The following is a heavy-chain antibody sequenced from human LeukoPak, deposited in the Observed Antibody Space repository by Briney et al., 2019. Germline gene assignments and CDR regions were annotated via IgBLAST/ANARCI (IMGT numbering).Heavy chain of an antibody. Sequence: PSETLSLTCTVSGGSISNSRYYWGWIRQPPGKGLEWIGEINHSGSTNYNPSLKSRVTISVDTSKNQFSLKLSSVTAADTAVYYCARGDYGSGTYLWGSWGQGILVTVSP. J-gene: IGHJ5*02. D-gene: IGHD3-10*01. CDR3: ARGDYGSGTYLWGS. V-gene: IGHV4-39*07. CDR1: GGSISNSRYY. CDR2: INHSGST.